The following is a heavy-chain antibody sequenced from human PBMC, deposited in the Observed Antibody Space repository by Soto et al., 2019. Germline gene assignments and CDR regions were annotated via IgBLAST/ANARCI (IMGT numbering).Heavy chain of an antibody. J-gene: IGHJ4*02. Sequence: QVHLVQSGAEVKKPGASVKVSCKASGYTFTSYGITWVRQAPGQGLEWMGWISAHNGNTDYAQKLQGRVIVTRDTSTSTAYMALRSLISDDTAVYYWARGRYGDYWGQVALVTVSS. V-gene: IGHV1-18*01. D-gene: IGHD1-1*01. CDR1: GYTFTSYG. CDR3: ARGRYGDY. CDR2: ISAHNGNT.